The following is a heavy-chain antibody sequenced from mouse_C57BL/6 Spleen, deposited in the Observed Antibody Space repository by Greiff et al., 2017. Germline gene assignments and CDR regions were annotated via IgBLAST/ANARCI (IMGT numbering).Heavy chain of an antibody. CDR3: ASLGSYAMDY. D-gene: IGHD4-1*01. Sequence: EVKLMESGGGLVKPGGSLKLSCAASGFTFSSYAMSWVRQTPEKRLEWVATISDGGSYTYYPDNVKGRFTISRDNAKNNLYLQMSHLKSEDTAMYYCASLGSYAMDYWGQGTSVTVSS. CDR2: ISDGGSYT. J-gene: IGHJ4*01. V-gene: IGHV5-4*03. CDR1: GFTFSSYA.